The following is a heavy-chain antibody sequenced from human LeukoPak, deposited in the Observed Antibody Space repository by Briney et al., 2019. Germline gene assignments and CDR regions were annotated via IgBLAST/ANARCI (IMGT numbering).Heavy chain of an antibody. CDR1: GFTLSSYW. Sequence: GRSLRLSCAASGFTLSSYWMSWVRQAPGKGLEWVANIKQDGSEKYYVDSVKGRFTISRDNAKNSLYLQMNSLRAEDTAVYYCARTRSSGSVRRYFDYWGPGTLVTVSS. CDR2: IKQDGSEK. J-gene: IGHJ4*02. V-gene: IGHV3-7*01. CDR3: ARTRSSGSVRRYFDY. D-gene: IGHD3-10*01.